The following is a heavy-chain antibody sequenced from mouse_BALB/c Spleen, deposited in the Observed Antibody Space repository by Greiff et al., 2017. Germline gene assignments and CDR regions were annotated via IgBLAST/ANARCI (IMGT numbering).Heavy chain of an antibody. D-gene: IGHD2-1*01. CDR2: ISYSGST. Sequence: EVKLMESGPGLVKPSQSLSLTCTVTGYSITSDYDWNWIRQFPGNQLEWMGYISYSGSTSYNPSLKSRISITRDTSKNQFFLQLNSVTTEDTATYNATKHYGRERDSIAYWGQGTLVTVSA. CDR1: GYSITSDYD. V-gene: IGHV3-2*02. J-gene: IGHJ3*01. CDR3: TKHYGRERDSIAY.